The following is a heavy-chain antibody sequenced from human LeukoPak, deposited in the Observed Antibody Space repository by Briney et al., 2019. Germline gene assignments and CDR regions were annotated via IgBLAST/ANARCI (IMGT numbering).Heavy chain of an antibody. V-gene: IGHV1-2*02. CDR2: INPNSGGT. Sequence: ASVKVSCKASGYTFTGYYMHWVRQAPGQGLEWMGWINPNSGGTNYAQKFQGRVTMTRDTSISTAYMELSRLRSDDTAVYYCARVSVWNDGYFDYWGQGTLVTVSS. J-gene: IGHJ4*02. D-gene: IGHD1-1*01. CDR1: GYTFTGYY. CDR3: ARVSVWNDGYFDY.